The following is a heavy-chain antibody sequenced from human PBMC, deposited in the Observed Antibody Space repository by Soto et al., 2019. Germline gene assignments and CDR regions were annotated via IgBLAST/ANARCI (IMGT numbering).Heavy chain of an antibody. CDR2: ISAYNGNT. CDR1: GYTFTSYG. D-gene: IGHD3-3*01. V-gene: IGHV1-18*01. J-gene: IGHJ3*02. Sequence: DSVKIDCKASGYTFTSYGMSGVRQAPGQGLEWMGWISAYNGNTNYAQKLQGRVTMTTDTSTSTAYMELRSLRSDDTAVYYCARDHDYDFWSGYHADIWGQGTMVTVSS. CDR3: ARDHDYDFWSGYHADI.